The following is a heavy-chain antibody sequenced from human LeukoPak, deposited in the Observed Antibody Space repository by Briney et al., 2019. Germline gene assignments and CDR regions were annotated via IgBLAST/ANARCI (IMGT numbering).Heavy chain of an antibody. CDR3: ARGGGSPHYYYGMDV. Sequence: GASVKVSCKASGYTFTGYYMHWVRQAPGQGLEWMGWINPNSGGTNYAQKFQGRVTMTRDTSISTAYMELSRLRSDDTAVYYCARGGGSPHYYYGMDVWGQGTTVTVSS. D-gene: IGHD1-26*01. CDR2: INPNSGGT. V-gene: IGHV1-2*02. J-gene: IGHJ6*02. CDR1: GYTFTGYY.